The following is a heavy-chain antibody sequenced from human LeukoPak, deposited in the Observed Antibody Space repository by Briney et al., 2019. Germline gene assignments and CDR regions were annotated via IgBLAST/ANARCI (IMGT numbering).Heavy chain of an antibody. J-gene: IGHJ3*02. CDR2: IYYSGST. CDR3: ATRIAAAGSRGAFDI. CDR1: GGSISSRSYY. D-gene: IGHD6-13*01. Sequence: SETLSLTCTVSGGSISSRSYYWGWIRQPPGKGLEWMGSIYYSGSTHYNPSLKSRVTISVDTSKNQISLKLSSVTAADTAVYYCATRIAAAGSRGAFDIWGQGTMVTVSS. V-gene: IGHV4-39*01.